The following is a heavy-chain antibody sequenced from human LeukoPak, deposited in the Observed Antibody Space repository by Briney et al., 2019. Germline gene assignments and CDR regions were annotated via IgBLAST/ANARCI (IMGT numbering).Heavy chain of an antibody. CDR3: VTGAEGWAY. V-gene: IGHV3-13*01. J-gene: IGHJ4*02. Sequence: GGSLRLSCAASGFTFSSSDMPWVRQATGKGLEWVSGISSGGATFYAGSVRGRFTISRENAKNFLYLQMNSLRAEDTAMYHCVTGAEGWAYWGQGALVTVSS. CDR2: ISSGGAT. D-gene: IGHD1-26*01. CDR1: GFTFSSSD.